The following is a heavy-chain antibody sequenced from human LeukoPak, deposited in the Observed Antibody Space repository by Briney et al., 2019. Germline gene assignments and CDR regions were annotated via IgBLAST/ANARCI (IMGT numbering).Heavy chain of an antibody. V-gene: IGHV3-21*01. CDR2: ISSSSSYI. Sequence: GGSLRLSCAASGFTFSIYSMNWVRQAPGKGLEWVSSISSSSSYIYYADSVKGRFTISRDNAKNSLYLQMNSLRAEDTAVYYCARDSSSPHFDYWGQGTLVTVSS. CDR1: GFTFSIYS. D-gene: IGHD6-6*01. CDR3: ARDSSSPHFDY. J-gene: IGHJ4*02.